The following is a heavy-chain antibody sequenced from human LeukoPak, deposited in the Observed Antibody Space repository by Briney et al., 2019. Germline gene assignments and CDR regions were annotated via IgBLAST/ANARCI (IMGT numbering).Heavy chain of an antibody. CDR2: ISSSSSTI. J-gene: IGHJ4*02. CDR1: GFTFSSYE. V-gene: IGHV3-48*03. Sequence: GGSLRLSCAASGFTFSSYEMNWVRQAPGKGLEWVSYISSSSSTIYYADSVKGRFTISRDNAKNSLYLQMNSLRAEDTAVYYCARLNSNAGYDYWGQGTLVTVSS. D-gene: IGHD4-11*01. CDR3: ARLNSNAGYDY.